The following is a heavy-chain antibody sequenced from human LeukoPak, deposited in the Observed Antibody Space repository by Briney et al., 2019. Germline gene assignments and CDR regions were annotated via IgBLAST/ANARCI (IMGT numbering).Heavy chain of an antibody. CDR3: ARGGDYDDLTGYTLSSFDV. Sequence: SQTLSLTCTVSGGSITTGGFSWNWIRQHPEKGLEYLGYIFNSGDTYYNPSLGGRLTLSVDTSKNQFSLKLTSVTAADTAVYFCARGGDYDDLTGYTLSSFDVWGHGTRVTVSS. J-gene: IGHJ3*01. CDR2: IFNSGDT. D-gene: IGHD3-9*01. CDR1: GGSITTGGFS. V-gene: IGHV4-31*03.